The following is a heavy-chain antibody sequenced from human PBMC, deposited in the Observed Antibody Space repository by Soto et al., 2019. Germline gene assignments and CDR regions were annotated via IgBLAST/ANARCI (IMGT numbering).Heavy chain of an antibody. D-gene: IGHD2-8*02. CDR3: ATGFLGLCTGGKYPLDS. CDR1: GXTLSRHS. CDR2: IGYHGVDK. V-gene: IGHV3-33*01. J-gene: IGHJ4*02. Sequence: PXGSRRLSCAASGXTLSRHSVHWVRQAPGMGLEWVAVIGYHGVDKYYADSVKGRFTISRDNSKNTVYLQTNSLRGQDTAVYYCATGFLGLCTGGKYPLDSCGQGILGTLS.